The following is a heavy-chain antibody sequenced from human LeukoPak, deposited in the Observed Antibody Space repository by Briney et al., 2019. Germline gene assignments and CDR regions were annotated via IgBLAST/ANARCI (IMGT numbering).Heavy chain of an antibody. V-gene: IGHV4-59*01. J-gene: IGHJ6*02. CDR3: ARDRSPEHYYDSSHWDYYYGMDV. CDR1: GGSISNY. Sequence: PSETLSLTCTVSGGSISNYWSWIRQPPGKGLEWIGYIYYSGSTNYNPSLKSRVTISVDTSKNQFSLKLSSVTAADTAVYYCARDRSPEHYYDSSHWDYYYGMDVWGQGTTVTVSS. D-gene: IGHD3-22*01. CDR2: IYYSGST.